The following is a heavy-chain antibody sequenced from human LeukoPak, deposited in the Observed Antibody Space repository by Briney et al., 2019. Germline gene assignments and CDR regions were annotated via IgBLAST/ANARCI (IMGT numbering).Heavy chain of an antibody. CDR2: IWYDGSNK. CDR1: GFTFSSYG. V-gene: IGHV3-33*01. D-gene: IGHD2-15*01. Sequence: GGSLRLSCAASGFTFSSYGMHWVRQAPGKGLEWVAVIWYDGSNKYYADSVKGRFTISRDNSKNTLYLQMNSLRAEDTAVYYCARDLDPYCSGGSCYSVFGYWGQGTLVTVSS. CDR3: ARDLDPYCSGGSCYSVFGY. J-gene: IGHJ4*02.